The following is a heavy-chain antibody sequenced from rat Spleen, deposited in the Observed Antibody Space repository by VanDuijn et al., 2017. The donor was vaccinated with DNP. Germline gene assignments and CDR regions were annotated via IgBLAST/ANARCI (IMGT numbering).Heavy chain of an antibody. Sequence: EVQLVVSGGGLVQPGGSLKLSCAASGFTFSDYYMAWVRQAPTKGLEWVAYSTYDGRSTYNGDSVKGRFTISRNNAKSTLYLQMNSLRSEDMATYYCTIYYNTGDNWFAYWGQGTLVTVSS. D-gene: IGHD1-1*01. V-gene: IGHV5-20*01. J-gene: IGHJ3*01. CDR1: GFTFSDYY. CDR2: STYDGRST. CDR3: TIYYNTGDNWFAY.